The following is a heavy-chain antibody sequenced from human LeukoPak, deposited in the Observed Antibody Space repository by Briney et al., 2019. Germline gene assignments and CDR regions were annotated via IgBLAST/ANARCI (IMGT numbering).Heavy chain of an antibody. D-gene: IGHD6-13*01. V-gene: IGHV3-48*01. CDR3: ASFIAAAGTRGDY. J-gene: IGHJ4*02. CDR2: ISSSSSTI. CDR1: GFTFSSYS. Sequence: GGSLRLSCAASGFTFSSYSMNWVRQAPGKGLEWVSYISSSSSTIYYADSVKGRFTISRDNAKNSLYLQMNSLRAEDTAVYYCASFIAAAGTRGDYWGQGTLVTVSS.